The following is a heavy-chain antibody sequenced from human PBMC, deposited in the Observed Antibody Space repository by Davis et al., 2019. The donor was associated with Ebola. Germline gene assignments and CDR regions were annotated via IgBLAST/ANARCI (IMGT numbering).Heavy chain of an antibody. CDR1: GGSISSGDYS. J-gene: IGHJ4*02. D-gene: IGHD5-24*01. CDR3: ARDPVRGDGYSFDD. V-gene: IGHV4-30-2*06. CDR2: LFHSGST. Sequence: MPSETLSLTCTVSGGSISSGDYSWTWIRQSPGKGLEWIGCLFHSGSTFYTPSLKSRVTISVDRSKNQFSLKLTSVTAADTAVYYCARDPVRGDGYSFDDWGQGTLVTVSS.